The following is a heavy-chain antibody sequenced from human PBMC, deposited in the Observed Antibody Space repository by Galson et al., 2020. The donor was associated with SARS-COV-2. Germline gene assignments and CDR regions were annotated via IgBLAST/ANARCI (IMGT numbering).Heavy chain of an antibody. CDR2: ISYDGSNK. CDR3: AKDSFIAAAGLLFDY. D-gene: IGHD6-13*01. J-gene: IGHJ4*02. V-gene: IGHV3-30*18. Sequence: GGSLRLSCAASGFTFSSYGMHWVRQAPGKGLEWVAVISYDGSNKYYADSVKGRFTISRDNSKNTLYLQMNSLRAEDTAVYYCAKDSFIAAAGLLFDYWGQGTLVTVSS. CDR1: GFTFSSYG.